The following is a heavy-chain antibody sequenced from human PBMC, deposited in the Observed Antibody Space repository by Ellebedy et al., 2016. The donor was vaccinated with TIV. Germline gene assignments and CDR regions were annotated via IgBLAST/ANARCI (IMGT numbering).Heavy chain of an antibody. CDR3: ARDPVGVGPAFDV. Sequence: GESLKISCAASGLTFSSHAMSWVRQAPGKGLEWASSITESGGNTYYADSVKGRFTISRDNSKDTLYLQMNSLRAEDTDIYYCARDPVGVGPAFDVWGQGTMVTVSS. D-gene: IGHD4-23*01. CDR2: ITESGGNT. CDR1: GLTFSSHA. V-gene: IGHV3-23*01. J-gene: IGHJ3*01.